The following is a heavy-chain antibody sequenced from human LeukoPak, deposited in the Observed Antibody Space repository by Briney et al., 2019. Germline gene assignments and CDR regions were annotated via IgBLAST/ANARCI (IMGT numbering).Heavy chain of an antibody. D-gene: IGHD1-7*01. CDR3: ARGVSGTTALDY. J-gene: IGHJ4*02. CDR2: ISIGSTYV. V-gene: IGHV3-21*01. Sequence: PGESLRLSCTASGFTFSTYSMNWVREAPGKGLEWVSYISIGSTYVYYADSVKDRFTVSRDNAKNSLVLQMNSLRAEDTAVYYRARGVSGTTALDYWGQGTLVTVSS. CDR1: GFTFSTYS.